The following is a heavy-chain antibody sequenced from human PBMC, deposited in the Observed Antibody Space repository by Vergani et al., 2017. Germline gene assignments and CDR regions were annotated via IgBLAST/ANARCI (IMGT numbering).Heavy chain of an antibody. D-gene: IGHD1/OR15-1a*01. CDR2: LHHNGAT. V-gene: IGHV4-38-2*02. Sequence: QVQLKESGQGLVKPSETLSLTCTVSNFFISSNAYYWGWIRQAPGRGLEWIGSLHHNGATSHNPSLRSRVTMSVDTPKNQFSLSLNSVTAADAAIYYCARDERRPWDNSGARFEYWGLGIPVTVSS. J-gene: IGHJ4*02. CDR1: NFFISSNAYY. CDR3: ARDERRPWDNSGARFEY.